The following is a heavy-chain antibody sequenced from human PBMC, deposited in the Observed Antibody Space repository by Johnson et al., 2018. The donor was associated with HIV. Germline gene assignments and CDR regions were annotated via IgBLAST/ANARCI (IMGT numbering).Heavy chain of an antibody. D-gene: IGHD3-16*01. CDR3: AKDLIRYFDF. CDR1: GFTFDDYA. V-gene: IGHV3-30*18. J-gene: IGHJ3*01. CDR2: ISYDGSNK. Sequence: VESGGDVVRPGGSLRISCAASGFTFDDYAMHWVRQAPGKGLEWVAVISYDGSNKYYADSVKGRFTISRDNSKNTLYLQMNSLRAEDTAVYYCAKDLIRYFDFWGQGTMVTVSS.